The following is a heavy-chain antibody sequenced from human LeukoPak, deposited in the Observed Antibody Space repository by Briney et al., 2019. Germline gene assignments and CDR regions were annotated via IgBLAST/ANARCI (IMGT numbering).Heavy chain of an antibody. CDR2: IIPIFGTA. CDR3: ARGFFSITMVRGEYYYYYMDV. D-gene: IGHD3-10*01. Sequence: ASVKVSCKASGGTFSSYAISWVRQAPGQGLEWMGGIIPIFGTANYAQKFQGRVTITADKSTSTAYMELSSLRSEDTAVYYCARGFFSITMVRGEYYYYYMDVWGKGTTVTVSS. J-gene: IGHJ6*03. CDR1: GGTFSSYA. V-gene: IGHV1-69*06.